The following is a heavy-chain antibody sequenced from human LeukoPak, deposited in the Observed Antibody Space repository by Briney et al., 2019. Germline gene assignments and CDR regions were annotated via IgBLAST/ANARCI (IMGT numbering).Heavy chain of an antibody. J-gene: IGHJ4*02. Sequence: TGGSVRLSCAASGFTVSSNYMSWVRQAPGKGLEWVSVIYGGGSTYYADSVKGRFTISRDNSKNTLYLQMNSLRAEDTAVYYCARGFYGSGSPDKMYYFDYWGQGTLVTVSS. D-gene: IGHD3-10*01. CDR1: GFTVSSNY. CDR3: ARGFYGSGSPDKMYYFDY. CDR2: IYGGGST. V-gene: IGHV3-53*01.